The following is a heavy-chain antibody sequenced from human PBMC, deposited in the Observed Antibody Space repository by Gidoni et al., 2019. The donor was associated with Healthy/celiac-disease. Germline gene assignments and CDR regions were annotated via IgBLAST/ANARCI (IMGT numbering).Heavy chain of an antibody. CDR3: ARFTAVYIAAAGDYYYYGMDV. D-gene: IGHD6-13*01. V-gene: IGHV2-26*01. CDR2: IFSNDEK. J-gene: IGHJ6*02. CDR1: GFSLSNARMG. Sequence: QVTLKESGPVLVKPTETLTLTCTVSGFSLSNARMGVSWIRQPPGKALEWLAHIFSNDEKSYSTSLKSRLTISKDTSKSQVVLTMTNMDPVDTATYYCARFTAVYIAAAGDYYYYGMDVWGQGTTVTVSS.